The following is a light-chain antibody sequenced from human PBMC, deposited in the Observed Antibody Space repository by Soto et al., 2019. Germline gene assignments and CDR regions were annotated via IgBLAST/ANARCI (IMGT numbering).Light chain of an antibody. V-gene: IGKV1-39*01. CDR1: QSISSY. CDR2: AAS. J-gene: IGKJ1*01. CDR3: QQSYSTLRGT. Sequence: DIQMTQSPSSLSASLGDRVTITCRASQSISSYLNWYQQKPGKAPKLLIYAASSLQSGVPSRFSGSGSGTDFTLTISSLQPEDFATYYCQQSYSTLRGTFGQGTKVDIK.